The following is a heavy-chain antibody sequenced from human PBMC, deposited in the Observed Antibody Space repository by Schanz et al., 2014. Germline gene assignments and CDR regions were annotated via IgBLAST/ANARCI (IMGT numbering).Heavy chain of an antibody. CDR1: GRTFIVYH. Sequence: QVQLVQSGAEVKKPGASMKVSCKASGRTFIVYHVLHWVRQAPGQALEWLGWINPNSGATSSAQKFQGRVTITRDTSSSTVYMQLSSLTSDDTAIYYCARVTTGYDSWGQGTLVTVSS. V-gene: IGHV1-2*02. CDR2: INPNSGAT. CDR3: ARVTTGYDS. D-gene: IGHD5-12*01. J-gene: IGHJ4*02.